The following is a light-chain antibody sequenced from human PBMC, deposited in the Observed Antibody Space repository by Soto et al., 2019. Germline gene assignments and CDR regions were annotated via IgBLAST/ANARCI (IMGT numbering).Light chain of an antibody. CDR1: YSIGNY. V-gene: IGKV3-11*01. CDR2: DAS. Sequence: EVVLTQSPATLSLSPGERATLSCRASYSIGNYLVWYQQKPGQAPRLLIYDASNRATGIPARFSGGGSGTDFTLTISGLEPEDFAVYYCQQRSNWPAWTFGQGTKVELK. CDR3: QQRSNWPAWT. J-gene: IGKJ1*01.